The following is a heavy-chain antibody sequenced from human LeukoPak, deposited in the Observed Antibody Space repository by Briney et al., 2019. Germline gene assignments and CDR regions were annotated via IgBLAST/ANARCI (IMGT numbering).Heavy chain of an antibody. CDR1: GFAFNTYW. Sequence: PGGSLRLSCTASGFAFNTYWMNWVRQAPGKGLEWVANIKQDRSEKYYVDSVKGRFTISRDNAKNSLYLQMNSLRAEDTAVYYCARVSIAVAGAFDYWGQGTLVTVSS. V-gene: IGHV3-7*01. CDR3: ARVSIAVAGAFDY. CDR2: IKQDRSEK. J-gene: IGHJ4*02. D-gene: IGHD6-19*01.